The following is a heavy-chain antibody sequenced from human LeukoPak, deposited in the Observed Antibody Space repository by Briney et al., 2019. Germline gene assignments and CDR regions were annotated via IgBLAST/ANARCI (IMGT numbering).Heavy chain of an antibody. CDR2: IYYSGST. V-gene: IGHV4-30-4*01. D-gene: IGHD3-10*01. J-gene: IGHJ4*02. CDR1: GGSISSGDYY. CDR3: ARTLKPVRGVIIGAFDY. Sequence: SQTLSLTCTVSGGSISSGDYYWSWIRQPPGKGLEWIGYIYYSGSTYYNPSLKSRVTISVDTSKNQFSLKLSSVTAADTAVYYCARTLKPVRGVIIGAFDYWGQGTLVTVSS.